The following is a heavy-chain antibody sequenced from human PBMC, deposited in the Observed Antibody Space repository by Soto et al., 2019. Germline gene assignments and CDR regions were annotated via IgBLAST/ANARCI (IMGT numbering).Heavy chain of an antibody. Sequence: SWNRQDPGKGLEWVSYISSSGSTTYYADSVKGRFTISRDNSKNTLYLQMNSLRAEDTAVYYCAKMILVVPAACPSLDNCFDPWGQGTLATGSS. D-gene: IGHD2-2*01. V-gene: IGHV3-23*01. CDR2: ISSSGSTT. J-gene: IGHJ5*02. CDR3: AKMILVVPAACPSLDNCFDP.